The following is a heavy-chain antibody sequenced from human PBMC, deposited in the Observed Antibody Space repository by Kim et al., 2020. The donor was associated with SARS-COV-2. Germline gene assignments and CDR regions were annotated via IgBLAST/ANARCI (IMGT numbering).Heavy chain of an antibody. J-gene: IGHJ4*02. CDR3: ASEASRWEYSSSSY. D-gene: IGHD6-6*01. Sequence: SETLSLTCAVYGGSFSGYYWSWIRQPPGKGLEWIGEINHSGSTNYNPSLKSRVSISVDTSKNQFSLKLSSVTAADTAVYYCASEASRWEYSSSSYWGQGTLVPSPQ. CDR1: GGSFSGYY. V-gene: IGHV4-34*01. CDR2: INHSGST.